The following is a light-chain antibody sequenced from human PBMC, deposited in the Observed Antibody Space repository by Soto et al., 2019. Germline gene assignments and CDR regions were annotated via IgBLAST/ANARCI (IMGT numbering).Light chain of an antibody. CDR2: WAS. V-gene: IGKV4-1*01. CDR3: QQYYNTPMT. Sequence: DFVMTQSPYFLAASLGDRATIHCRSIQSVLYTSKKKNYLAWYQQKPGQPPKLLMSWASTRESGVPDRFSGGGSGTDFTLTISSLQAEDVAVYYCQQYYNTPMTFGQGTRLEI. CDR1: QSVLYTSKKKNY. J-gene: IGKJ5*01.